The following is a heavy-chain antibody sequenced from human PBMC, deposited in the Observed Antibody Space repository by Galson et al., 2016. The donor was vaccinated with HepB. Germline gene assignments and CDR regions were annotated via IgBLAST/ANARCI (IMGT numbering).Heavy chain of an antibody. CDR1: GGSISVGHHY. CDR2: IHPSGST. CDR3: SRGLDAYKAGNY. V-gene: IGHV4-39*07. Sequence: SETLSLTCNVSGGSISVGHHYWSWFRQPPGMGLEWIGEIHPSGSTSYNPSLGSRVTISLDTSKNQFSLKVDSVTAADTAVYFCSRGLDAYKAGNYWGQGTLVTVAS. D-gene: IGHD5-24*01. J-gene: IGHJ4*02.